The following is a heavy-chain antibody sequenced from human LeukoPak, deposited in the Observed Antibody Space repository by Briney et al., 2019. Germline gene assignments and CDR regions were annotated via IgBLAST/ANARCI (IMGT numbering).Heavy chain of an antibody. CDR2: IYYSGST. J-gene: IGHJ4*02. CDR1: GGSISSYY. D-gene: IGHD3-22*01. Sequence: SETLSLTCTVSGGSISSYYWSWIRQPPGKGLEWIGYIYYSGSTNYNPSLKSRVTISVDTSKNQFSLKLSSVTAADTAVYYCARTGSQDSSGYYSSDYWGQGTLVTVSS. CDR3: ARTGSQDSSGYYSSDY. V-gene: IGHV4-59*12.